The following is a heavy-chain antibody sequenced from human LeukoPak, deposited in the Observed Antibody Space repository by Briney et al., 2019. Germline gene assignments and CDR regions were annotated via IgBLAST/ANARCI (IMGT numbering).Heavy chain of an antibody. CDR3: VRRSSGSSWHLDS. CDR2: IYAAGNV. V-gene: IGHV3-13*01. J-gene: IGHJ4*02. CDR1: GFTFSAYD. Sequence: GESLRLSCAASGFTFSAYDIHWVRQRSGEVLEWVGAIYAAGNVFYTDSVEGRFIISRENAKNSLYLQMNSLRAGDTAVYYCVRRSSGSSWHLDSWGQGTLVTVSS. D-gene: IGHD6-13*01.